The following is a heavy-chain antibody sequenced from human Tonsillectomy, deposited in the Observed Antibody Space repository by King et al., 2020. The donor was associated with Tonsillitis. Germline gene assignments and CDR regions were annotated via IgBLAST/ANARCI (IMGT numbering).Heavy chain of an antibody. CDR3: ARAVAYYSGWLLRVTFFAY. D-gene: IGHD6-19*01. V-gene: IGHV4-38-2*01. CDR2: IYHSGST. J-gene: IGHJ4*02. Sequence: HVQLQESGPGLVKPSETLSLTCAVSGYSISGYYWAWVRQPPGKGLEWIGIIYHSGSTYYKPSPQSRVTISVDTSKSQFSLKLNSVTAADTAVYYCARAVAYYSGWLLRVTFFAYWGKGTLVPVPS. CDR1: GYSISGYY.